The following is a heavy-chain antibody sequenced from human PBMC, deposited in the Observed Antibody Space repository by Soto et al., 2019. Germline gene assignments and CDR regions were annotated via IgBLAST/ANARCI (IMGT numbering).Heavy chain of an antibody. J-gene: IGHJ5*02. Sequence: SETLSLTCTVSGGSISSGDYYWSWIRQPPGKGLEWIGYIYYSGSTYYNPSLKSRVTISVDTSKNQFSLKLSSVTAADTAVYYCARSLSSGYHTGNWFDPWGQGTLVTVSS. V-gene: IGHV4-30-4*01. CDR2: IYYSGST. CDR1: GGSISSGDYY. CDR3: ARSLSSGYHTGNWFDP. D-gene: IGHD3-22*01.